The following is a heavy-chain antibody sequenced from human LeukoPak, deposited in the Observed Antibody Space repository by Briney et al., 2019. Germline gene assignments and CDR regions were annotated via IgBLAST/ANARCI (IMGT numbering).Heavy chain of an antibody. CDR2: ISGSADNT. Sequence: PGGSLRLSCAASGFTFSSYAMSWVRQAPGKGLEWVSTISGSADNTYYADSVKGRFTISRDNSKNTLYLQMNSLRAEDTAVYYCARVYYDFWSGYYTAYYYYMDVWGKGTTVTVSS. CDR3: ARVYYDFWSGYYTAYYYYMDV. J-gene: IGHJ6*03. D-gene: IGHD3-3*01. CDR1: GFTFSSYA. V-gene: IGHV3-23*01.